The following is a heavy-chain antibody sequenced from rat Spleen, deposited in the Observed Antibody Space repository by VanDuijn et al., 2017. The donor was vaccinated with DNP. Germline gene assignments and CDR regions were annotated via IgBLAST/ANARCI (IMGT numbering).Heavy chain of an antibody. D-gene: IGHD4-1*01. V-gene: IGHV5-25*01. CDR3: ARGAAMDA. CDR1: GFTFSDYY. J-gene: IGHJ4*01. CDR2: ISPSGGST. Sequence: EVQLVESGGGLVQPGGSLKLSCAASGFTFSDYYMAWVRQAPTKGLEWVASISPSGGSTYYRDSVKGQFTVSRDNAKSSLYLQMDSLRSEDTATYYCARGAAMDAWGQGTSVTVSS.